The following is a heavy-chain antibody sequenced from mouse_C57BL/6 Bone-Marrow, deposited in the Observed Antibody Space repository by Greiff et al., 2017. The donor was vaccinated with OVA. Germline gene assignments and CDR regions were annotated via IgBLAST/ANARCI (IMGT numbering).Heavy chain of an antibody. Sequence: QVQLQQPGAELVRPGASVKLSCKASGSTFPGSWRHWLRQSPDRGLGGMGRITPNSGGTKYNEKFKSKATLTVDKPSSTAYMQLSSLTSEDSAVYYCATLQVPWGQGTLVTVSA. J-gene: IGHJ3*01. CDR3: ATLQVP. D-gene: IGHD2-10*01. CDR2: ITPNSGGT. CDR1: GSTFPGSW. V-gene: IGHV1-72*01.